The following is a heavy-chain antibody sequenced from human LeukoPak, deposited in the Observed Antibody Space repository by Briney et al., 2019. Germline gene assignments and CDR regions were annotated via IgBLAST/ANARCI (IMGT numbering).Heavy chain of an antibody. D-gene: IGHD3-22*01. CDR1: GFTFSSYS. J-gene: IGHJ4*02. CDR3: ARDWGGLTYYYDSGGADY. CDR2: ISSSSSTI. V-gene: IGHV3-48*01. Sequence: PGGSLRLSCAASGFTFSSYSMNWVRQAPGKGLEWVSYISSSSSTIYYADSVKGRFTISRDNAKNSLYLQMNSLRAEDTAVYYCARDWGGLTYYYDSGGADYWGQGTLVTVSS.